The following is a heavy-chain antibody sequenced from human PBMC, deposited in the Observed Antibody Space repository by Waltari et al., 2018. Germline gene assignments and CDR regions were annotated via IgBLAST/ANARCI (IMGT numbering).Heavy chain of an antibody. CDR3: VREYYGILTGYYFDY. V-gene: IGHV3-48*03. CDR2: ISNSGDTK. Sequence: DVQLVESGGDLVQPGGSLRLSCAASGFRFNTFEKNWVRQDPGKGLGCLSYISNSGDTKNYADTVKGRLTISRDNAKDLLYLQMDSLRVEDTAVYYCVREYYGILTGYYFDYWGQGTLVTVSS. J-gene: IGHJ4*02. CDR1: GFRFNTFE. D-gene: IGHD3-9*01.